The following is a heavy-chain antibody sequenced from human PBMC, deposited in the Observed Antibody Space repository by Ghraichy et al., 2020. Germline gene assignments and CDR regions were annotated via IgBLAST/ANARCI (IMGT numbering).Heavy chain of an antibody. CDR1: GGSISSSSYY. CDR3: ARLINTGYSSGWYSSY. D-gene: IGHD6-19*01. Sequence: SQTLSLTCTVSGGSISSSSYYWGWIRQPPGKGLEWIGSIYYSGSTYYNPSLKSRVTISVDTSKNQFSLKLSSVTAADTAVYYCARLINTGYSSGWYSSYWGQGTLVTVSS. J-gene: IGHJ4*02. V-gene: IGHV4-39*01. CDR2: IYYSGST.